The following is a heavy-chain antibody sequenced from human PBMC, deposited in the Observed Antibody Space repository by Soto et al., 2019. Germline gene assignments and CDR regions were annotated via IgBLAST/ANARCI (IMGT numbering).Heavy chain of an antibody. J-gene: IGHJ6*02. V-gene: IGHV3-23*01. CDR1: GFTFSSYA. CDR2: ISGSGGST. D-gene: IGHD6-13*01. Sequence: PGGSLRLSCAASGFTFSSYAMSWFRQAPGKGLEWVSAISGSGGSTYYADSVKGRFTISRDNSKNTLYLQMNSLRAEDTAVYYCARDVGIAAAGMDYYGMDVWGQGTRSPSP. CDR3: ARDVGIAAAGMDYYGMDV.